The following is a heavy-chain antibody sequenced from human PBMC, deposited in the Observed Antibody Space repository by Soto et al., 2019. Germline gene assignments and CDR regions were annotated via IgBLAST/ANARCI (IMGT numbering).Heavy chain of an antibody. Sequence: QSGGSLRLSCAASGFTFSSYSMNWVRQAPGKGLEWVSYISSSSTIYYADSVKGRFTISRDNSKNTLYLQMNSLRAEDTAVYYCANIPIFGVVILGYWGQGTLVTVSS. CDR1: GFTFSSYS. D-gene: IGHD3-3*01. CDR2: ISSSSTI. CDR3: ANIPIFGVVILGY. J-gene: IGHJ4*02. V-gene: IGHV3-48*01.